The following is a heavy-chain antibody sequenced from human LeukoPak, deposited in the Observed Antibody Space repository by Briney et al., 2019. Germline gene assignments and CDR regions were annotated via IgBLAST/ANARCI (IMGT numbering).Heavy chain of an antibody. D-gene: IGHD3-10*01. V-gene: IGHV4-34*01. CDR2: INHSGST. Sequence: KPSETLSLTCAVYGGSFSGYYWSWIRQPPGKGLEWIGEINHSGSTNYNPSLKSRVTISVDTSKNQFSLKLSSVTAADTAVYYCARRIITMVRGAPNWFDPWGQGTLVTVSS. CDR1: GGSFSGYY. CDR3: ARRIITMVRGAPNWFDP. J-gene: IGHJ5*02.